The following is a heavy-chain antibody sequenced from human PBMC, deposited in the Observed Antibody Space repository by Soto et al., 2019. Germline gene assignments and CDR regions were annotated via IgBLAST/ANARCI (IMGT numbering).Heavy chain of an antibody. J-gene: IGHJ5*02. V-gene: IGHV4-59*01. CDR1: YVNISSFY. CDR3: ARRKRLFTNWFDP. Sequence: SVTNSVAYVNISSFYCRCILQPPGKGLEWIGYIYYSGSTNYNPSLKSRVTISVDTSKNQFSLKLSSVTAADTAVYYWARRKRLFTNWFDPWGQGTLVTVSS. D-gene: IGHD3-22*01. CDR2: IYYSGST.